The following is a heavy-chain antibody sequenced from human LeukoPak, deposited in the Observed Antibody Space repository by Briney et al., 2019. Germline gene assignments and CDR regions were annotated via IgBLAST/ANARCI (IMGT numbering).Heavy chain of an antibody. D-gene: IGHD3-3*02. J-gene: IGHJ6*03. CDR1: GFTFSSYA. CDR3: AREGHLYYYYYMDV. V-gene: IGHV3-30*04. CDR2: ISYDGSNK. Sequence: GRSLRLSCAASGFTFSSYAMHWVRQAPGKGLEWVAVISYDGSNKYYADSVKGRFTTSRDNSKNTLYLQMNSLRAEDTAVYYCAREGHLYYYYYMDVWGKGTTVTVSS.